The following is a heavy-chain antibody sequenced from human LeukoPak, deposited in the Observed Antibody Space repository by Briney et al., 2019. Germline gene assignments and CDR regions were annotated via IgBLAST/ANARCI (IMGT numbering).Heavy chain of an antibody. J-gene: IGHJ5*02. Sequence: NPSETLSLTCAVYGVSFSGYYWSWIRQPPGKGLEWIGEINHSGSTNYNPSLKSRVTISVDTSKNQFSLKLSSVTAADTAVYYCARGPRTTTVYCSSTSCYRNWFDPWGQGTLVTVSS. CDR3: ARGPRTTTVYCSSTSCYRNWFDP. D-gene: IGHD2-2*01. V-gene: IGHV4-34*01. CDR1: GVSFSGYY. CDR2: INHSGST.